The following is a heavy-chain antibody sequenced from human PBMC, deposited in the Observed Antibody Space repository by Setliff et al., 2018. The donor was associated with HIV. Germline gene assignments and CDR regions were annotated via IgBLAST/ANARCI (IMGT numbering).Heavy chain of an antibody. D-gene: IGHD3-3*01. J-gene: IGHJ4*02. Sequence: SETLSLTCTVSGGSISSHYWSWIRQPPGKGLEWIGYIYYSGSTNYNPSLKSRVTISVDTSKNQFSLKLSSVTAADTAVYYCTRPRVPYNFWSGPEVWGQGTLVTVSS. CDR1: GGSISSHY. CDR2: IYYSGST. CDR3: TRPRVPYNFWSGPEV. V-gene: IGHV4-59*11.